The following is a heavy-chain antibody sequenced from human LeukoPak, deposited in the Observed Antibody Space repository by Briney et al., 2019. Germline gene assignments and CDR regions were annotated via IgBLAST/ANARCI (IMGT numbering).Heavy chain of an antibody. V-gene: IGHV3-7*01. D-gene: IGHD6-19*01. CDR2: IKKDGSEK. J-gene: IGHJ3*02. CDR3: ARDGGIAVAGDSFDI. CDR1: GFTFSSYW. Sequence: PGGSLRLSCAASGFTFSSYWMSWVRQAPGKGLEWVANIKKDGSEKYYVDSVKGRFTISRDNAKNSLYLQMNSLRAEDTAVYYCARDGGIAVAGDSFDIWGQGTMVTASS.